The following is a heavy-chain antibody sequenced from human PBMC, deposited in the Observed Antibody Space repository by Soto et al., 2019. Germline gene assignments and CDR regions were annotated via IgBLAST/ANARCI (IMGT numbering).Heavy chain of an antibody. J-gene: IGHJ6*02. D-gene: IGHD2-2*01. CDR1: GYSISSGYY. Sequence: SETLSLTCTVSGYSISSGYYWGWIRQPPGKGLEWIGSIYHSGSTYYNPSLKSRVTISVDTSKNQFSLKLSSVTAADTAVYYCAREDIVVVPAAMMAYYYYGMDVWGQGTTVTVSS. CDR3: AREDIVVVPAAMMAYYYYGMDV. V-gene: IGHV4-38-2*02. CDR2: IYHSGST.